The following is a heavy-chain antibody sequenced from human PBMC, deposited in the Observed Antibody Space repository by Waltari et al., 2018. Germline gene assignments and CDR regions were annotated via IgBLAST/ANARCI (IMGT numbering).Heavy chain of an antibody. CDR1: GGSISSHY. Sequence: QVQLQESGPGLVKPSETLSLTCTVSGGSISSHYWSWIRQPPGKGLEWIVYIYYSGSTNYNPSLKSRVTISVDTSKNQFSLKLSSVTAADTAVYYCARVGDGYNSAHPLYWGQGTLVTVSP. J-gene: IGHJ4*02. CDR3: ARVGDGYNSAHPLY. V-gene: IGHV4-59*11. D-gene: IGHD1-1*01. CDR2: IYYSGST.